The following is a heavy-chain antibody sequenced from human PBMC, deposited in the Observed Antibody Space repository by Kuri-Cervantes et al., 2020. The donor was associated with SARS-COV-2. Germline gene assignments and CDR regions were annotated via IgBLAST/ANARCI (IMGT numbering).Heavy chain of an antibody. CDR2: IYYSGST. CDR3: AQSRGHSYGYQTRDYSYMDV. J-gene: IGHJ6*03. Sequence: SKTLSPTCPLFGGSFSCYYWSWIRQPPGKGLEWFWSIYYSGSTYYNQSLKSRVTISVNTSKNQFSLKLSSVTAADTAVYYCAQSRGHSYGYQTRDYSYMDVWGKGTTVTVSS. CDR1: GGSFSCYY. D-gene: IGHD5-18*01. V-gene: IGHV4-59*04.